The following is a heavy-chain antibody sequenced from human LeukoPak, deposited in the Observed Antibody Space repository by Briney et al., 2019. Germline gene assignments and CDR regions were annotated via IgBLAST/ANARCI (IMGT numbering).Heavy chain of an antibody. CDR2: IKQDGSEK. Sequence: PGGSLRLSCAASGFTFSSHWMSWVRQAPGKGLEWVANIKQDGSEKAYVDSVKGRFTISRDNAKNSLYLQMNSLRAEDTAVYYCGRDDYTATSNWGQGTLVTVSS. CDR1: GFTFSSHW. D-gene: IGHD5-18*01. CDR3: GRDDYTATSN. V-gene: IGHV3-7*05. J-gene: IGHJ4*02.